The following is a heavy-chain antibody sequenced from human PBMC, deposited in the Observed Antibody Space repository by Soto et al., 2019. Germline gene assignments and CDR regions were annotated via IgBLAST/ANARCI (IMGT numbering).Heavy chain of an antibody. J-gene: IGHJ3*02. D-gene: IGHD3-16*02. Sequence: QVQLQQWGAGLLKPSETLSLTCAVYGGSFSGYYWSWIRQPPGKGLEWIGEINHSGSTNYNPSLKSRVTISVDTSKNQFSLNLSSVTAADTAVYYCARGFRAWDYIWGSYRSLGAFDIWGQGTMVTVSS. CDR1: GGSFSGYY. CDR3: ARGFRAWDYIWGSYRSLGAFDI. V-gene: IGHV4-34*01. CDR2: INHSGST.